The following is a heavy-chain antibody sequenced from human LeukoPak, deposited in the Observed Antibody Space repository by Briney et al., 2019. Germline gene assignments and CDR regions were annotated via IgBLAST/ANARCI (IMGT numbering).Heavy chain of an antibody. Sequence: GGSLRLSCAASGFTFSSYAMSWVRQAPGKGLEWVSAISGSGGSTYYADSVKGRFTISRDNSKNTLYLQMNSLRAGDTAVYYCAKARGRVTIFGWGQGTLVTVSS. CDR1: GFTFSSYA. J-gene: IGHJ4*02. V-gene: IGHV3-23*01. CDR2: ISGSGGST. CDR3: AKARGRVTIFG. D-gene: IGHD3-3*01.